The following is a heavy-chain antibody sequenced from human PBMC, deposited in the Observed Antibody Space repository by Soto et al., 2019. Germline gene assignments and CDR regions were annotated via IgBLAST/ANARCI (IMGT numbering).Heavy chain of an antibody. J-gene: IGHJ4*02. D-gene: IGHD6-13*01. CDR2: IYYSGST. V-gene: IGHV4-31*03. Sequence: SETLSLTCTVSGGSISSGGYYWSWIRQHPGKGLEWIGYIYYSGSTYYNPSLKSRVTISVDTSKNQFSLKLSSVTAADTAVYYCAREGAAAGTNHWGQGTLVPASS. CDR3: AREGAAAGTNH. CDR1: GGSISSGGYY.